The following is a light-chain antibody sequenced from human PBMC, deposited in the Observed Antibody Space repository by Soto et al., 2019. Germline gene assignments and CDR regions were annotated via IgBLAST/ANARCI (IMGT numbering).Light chain of an antibody. CDR3: QQYGASPPYT. V-gene: IGKV3-20*01. Sequence: EIVLTQSPCTLSLSPGESTTLSCRASQGISSSYLAWYQQKPGQAPRLLIYAASTRATGIPDRFRGSGSATDVTLTISRLEPEDSAVYYCQQYGASPPYTFGQGTKLEIK. CDR2: AAS. J-gene: IGKJ2*01. CDR1: QGISSSY.